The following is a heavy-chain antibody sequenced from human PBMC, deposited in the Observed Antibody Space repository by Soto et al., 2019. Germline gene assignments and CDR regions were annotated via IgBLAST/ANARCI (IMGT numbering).Heavy chain of an antibody. CDR1: GFTFSSYA. D-gene: IGHD3-10*01. Sequence: EVQLLESGGGLVQPGGSLRLPCAASGFTFSSYAMSWVRQAPGKGLEWVSIIGVGGGDRYYPESVKGRFTISRDNSRDTLYLEMNSLRDEDTAVYYCARVRFGELVWGQGTLVTVSS. V-gene: IGHV3-23*01. CDR2: IGVGGGDR. CDR3: ARVRFGELV. J-gene: IGHJ4*02.